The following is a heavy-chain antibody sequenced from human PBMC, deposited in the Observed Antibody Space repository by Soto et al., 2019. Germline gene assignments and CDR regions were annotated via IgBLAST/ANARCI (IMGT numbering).Heavy chain of an antibody. J-gene: IGHJ6*02. CDR3: AKETSLSGRYYGMDV. CDR2: ISSSGSTI. D-gene: IGHD1-26*01. V-gene: IGHV3-48*01. Sequence: GGSLRLSCAASGFTFSSYSMSWVRQAPGKGLEWVSYISSSGSTIYYADSVKGRFTLSRDNSKNTLYLQMNSLRAEDTAVYYCAKETSLSGRYYGMDVWGQGTTVTVSS. CDR1: GFTFSSYS.